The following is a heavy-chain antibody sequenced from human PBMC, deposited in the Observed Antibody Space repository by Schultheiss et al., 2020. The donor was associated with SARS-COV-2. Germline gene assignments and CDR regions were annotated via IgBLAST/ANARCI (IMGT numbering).Heavy chain of an antibody. V-gene: IGHV4-34*01. J-gene: IGHJ3*02. D-gene: IGHD1-26*01. Sequence: SETLSLTCAVYGGSFSGYYWSWIRQPPGKGLEWIGEINHSGSTNYNPSLKSRVTISVDTSKNQFSLKLSSVTAADTAVYYCARLPYSGSYGGAGDAFDIWGQGTMVTVSS. CDR1: GGSFSGYY. CDR2: INHSGST. CDR3: ARLPYSGSYGGAGDAFDI.